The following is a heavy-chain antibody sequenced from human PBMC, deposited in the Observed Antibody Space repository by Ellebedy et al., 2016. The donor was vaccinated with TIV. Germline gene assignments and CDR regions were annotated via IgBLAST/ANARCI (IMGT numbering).Heavy chain of an antibody. D-gene: IGHD2-15*01. V-gene: IGHV4-4*02. CDR2: IYHSGST. Sequence: SETLSLTCAVSGGSISSSNWWSWVRQPPGKGLEWIGEIYHSGSTNYNPSLKSRVTISVDTAKNQFSLKLSSVTAADAAVYYCARHALVVDIETYKWFDPWGQGTLVTVSS. J-gene: IGHJ5*01. CDR1: GGSISSSNW. CDR3: ARHALVVDIETYKWFDP.